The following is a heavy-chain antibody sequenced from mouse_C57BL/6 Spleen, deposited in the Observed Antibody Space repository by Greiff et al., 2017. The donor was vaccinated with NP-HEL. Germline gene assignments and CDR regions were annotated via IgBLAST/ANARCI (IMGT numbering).Heavy chain of an antibody. CDR3: ARHGYDYAMDY. CDR1: GYAFSSYW. Sequence: VQLQQSGAELVKPGASVKISCKASGYAFSSYWMNRVKQRPGKGLEWIGQIYPGDGDTNYNGKFKGKATLTADKSSSTAYMQLSSLTSEDSAVYFCARHGYDYAMDYWGQGTSVTVSS. J-gene: IGHJ4*01. V-gene: IGHV1-80*01. CDR2: IYPGDGDT. D-gene: IGHD2-2*01.